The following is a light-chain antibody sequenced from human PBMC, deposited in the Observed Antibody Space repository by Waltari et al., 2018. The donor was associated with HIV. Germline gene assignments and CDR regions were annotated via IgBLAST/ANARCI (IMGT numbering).Light chain of an antibody. CDR3: CSYAGSSTWV. CDR1: RSDVGSYKL. J-gene: IGLJ3*02. Sequence: QSALPQPASVSGSPGQSITISCTGTRSDVGSYKLVSWYQQPPGKAPKLMIYEVSKRPSGVSNRFSGSKSGNTASLTISGLQAEDEADYYCCSYAGSSTWVFGGGTKLTVL. V-gene: IGLV2-23*02. CDR2: EVS.